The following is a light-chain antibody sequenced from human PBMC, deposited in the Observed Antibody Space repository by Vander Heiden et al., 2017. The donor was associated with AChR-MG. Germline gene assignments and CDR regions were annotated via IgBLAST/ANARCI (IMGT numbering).Light chain of an antibody. CDR3: QVWDSSSAV. Sequence: SYELTQPLSVFVALGPTARINCGGNNSGSKKVHWYTQEPGQDPVVVIYRDSNRAAGIPERFSGSNSGNTATLTIRRAQAGDEAYYYWQVWDSSSAVFGTGTKVTVL. CDR1: NSGSKK. V-gene: IGLV3-9*01. J-gene: IGLJ1*01. CDR2: RDS.